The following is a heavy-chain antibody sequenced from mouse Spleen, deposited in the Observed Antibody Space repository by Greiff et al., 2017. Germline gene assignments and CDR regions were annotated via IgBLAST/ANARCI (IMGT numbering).Heavy chain of an antibody. Sequence: VQLQQSGAELVRPGASVTLSCKASGYTFTDYEMHWVKQTPVHGLEWIGAIDPETGGTAYNQKFKGKAILTADKSSSTAYMELRSLTSEDSAVYYCTRKTRDYFDYWGQGTTLTVSS. CDR3: TRKTRDYFDY. CDR2: IDPETGGT. J-gene: IGHJ2*01. CDR1: GYTFTDYE. V-gene: IGHV1-15*01.